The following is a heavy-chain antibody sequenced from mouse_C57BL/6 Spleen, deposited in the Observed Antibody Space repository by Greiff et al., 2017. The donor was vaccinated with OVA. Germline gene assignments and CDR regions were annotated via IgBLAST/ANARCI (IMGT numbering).Heavy chain of an antibody. CDR1: GYAFSSSW. CDR3: AEDSTGSWFAY. Sequence: QVQLKESGPELVKPGASVKISCKASGYAFSSSWMNWVKQRPGKGLEWIGRIYPGDGDTNYNGKFKGKATLTADKSSSTAYMQLSSLTSEDSAVYFCAEDSTGSWFAYWGQGTLVTVSA. J-gene: IGHJ3*01. D-gene: IGHD3-2*02. V-gene: IGHV1-82*01. CDR2: IYPGDGDT.